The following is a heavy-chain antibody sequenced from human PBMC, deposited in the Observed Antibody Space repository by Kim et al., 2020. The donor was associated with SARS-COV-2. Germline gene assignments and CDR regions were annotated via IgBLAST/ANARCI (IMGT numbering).Heavy chain of an antibody. V-gene: IGHV3-21*01. CDR2: ISSSSSYI. D-gene: IGHD3-10*01. Sequence: GGSLRLSCAASGFTFSSYSMNWVRQAPGKGLEWVSSISSSSSYIYYADSVKGRFTISRDNAKNSLYLQMNSLRAEDTAVYYCASTSMVRGASDAFDIWGQGTMVTVSS. CDR3: ASTSMVRGASDAFDI. CDR1: GFTFSSYS. J-gene: IGHJ3*02.